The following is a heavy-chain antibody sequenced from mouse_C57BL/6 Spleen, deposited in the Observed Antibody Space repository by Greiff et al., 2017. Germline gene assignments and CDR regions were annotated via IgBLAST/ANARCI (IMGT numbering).Heavy chain of an antibody. CDR3: ARCEVTNWYFDV. J-gene: IGHJ1*03. D-gene: IGHD2-2*01. CDR1: GYTFTSYW. V-gene: IGHV1-72*01. Sequence: VKLVESGAELVKPGASVKLSCKASGYTFTSYWMPWVKQRPGRGLEWIGRIDPNSGGTKYNEKFKSKATLTVDKPSSTAYMQLSSLTSEDSAVYYCARCEVTNWYFDVWGTGTTVTVSS. CDR2: IDPNSGGT.